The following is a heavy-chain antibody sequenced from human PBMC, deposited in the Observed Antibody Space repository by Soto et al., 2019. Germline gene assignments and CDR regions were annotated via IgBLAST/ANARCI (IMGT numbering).Heavy chain of an antibody. CDR1: GETFTSCT. D-gene: IGHD6-13*01. V-gene: IGHV1-3*01. CDR3: ARDRQQLNLFDP. CDR2: INAGNGNT. Sequence: ASVKVTCKASGETFTSCTMHWVCQAPGQRLERMGWINAGNGNTKYSQKLQGRITITRDTSASTAYMELSSLRSEDTAVYYCARDRQQLNLFDPWGQGTLVTVSS. J-gene: IGHJ5*02.